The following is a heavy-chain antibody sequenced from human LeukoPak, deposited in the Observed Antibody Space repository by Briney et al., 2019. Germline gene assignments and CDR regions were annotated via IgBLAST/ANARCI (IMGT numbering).Heavy chain of an antibody. V-gene: IGHV4-34*01. J-gene: IGHJ3*02. CDR1: GGSFSGYY. CDR3: ARVRRWLRNDAFDI. CDR2: INHSGST. D-gene: IGHD5-24*01. Sequence: PSETLSLTCAVYGGSFSGYYWSWIRQPPGKGLEWIGEINHSGSTNYNPSLKSRVTISVDTSKNQFSLKLSSVTAADTAVYYCARVRRWLRNDAFDIWGQGTMVTVSS.